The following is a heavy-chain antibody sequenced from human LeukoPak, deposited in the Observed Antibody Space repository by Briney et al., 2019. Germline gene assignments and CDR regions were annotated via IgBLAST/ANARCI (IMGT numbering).Heavy chain of an antibody. CDR1: GYTFTGYY. V-gene: IGHV1-2*02. CDR3: ARDSPITYHPPPYYFDY. CDR2: INPNSGGT. J-gene: IGHJ4*02. Sequence: ASVKVSCKASGYTFTGYYMHWVRQAPGQGLEWMGWINPNSGGTNYAQKFQGRVTTTRDTSISTAYMELSRLRSDDTAVYYCARDSPITYHPPPYYFDYWGQGTLVTVSS. D-gene: IGHD5/OR15-5a*01.